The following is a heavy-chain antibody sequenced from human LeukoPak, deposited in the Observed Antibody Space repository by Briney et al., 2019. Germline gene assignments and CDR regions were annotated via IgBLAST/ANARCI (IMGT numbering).Heavy chain of an antibody. D-gene: IGHD4-17*01. CDR2: IRSSRSTI. CDR1: GFTFSSYS. Sequence: GGSLRLSCAASGFTFSSYSMNWVRQAPGKGLEWVSYIRSSRSTIYYADSVKGRFTISRDNAKNSLYLQMNSLRADDTAVYYCARDREYGESYFDYWGQGTLVTVSS. CDR3: ARDREYGESYFDY. J-gene: IGHJ4*02. V-gene: IGHV3-48*04.